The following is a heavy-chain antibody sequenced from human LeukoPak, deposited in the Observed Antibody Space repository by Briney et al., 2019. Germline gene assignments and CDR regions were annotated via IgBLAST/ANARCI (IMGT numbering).Heavy chain of an antibody. CDR2: IYYSGST. D-gene: IGHD6-19*01. CDR1: GGSISSYY. Sequence: SETLSLTCTVSGGSISSYYWSWIRQPPGKGLEWIGYIYYSGSTNYNPSLKSRVTISVDTSNNQLSLKLSYVTAADTAVYYCARQMFGSGWPYFDYWGQGTLVTVSS. J-gene: IGHJ4*02. V-gene: IGHV4-59*08. CDR3: ARQMFGSGWPYFDY.